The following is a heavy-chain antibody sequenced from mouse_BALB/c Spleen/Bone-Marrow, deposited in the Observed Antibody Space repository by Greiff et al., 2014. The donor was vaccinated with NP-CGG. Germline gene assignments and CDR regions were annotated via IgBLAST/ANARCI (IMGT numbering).Heavy chain of an antibody. D-gene: IGHD1-1*01. CDR2: IDPANGNT. CDR1: GFNIKDTY. CDR3: AAYYYGSSQFAY. Sequence: EVQLQQSGAEPVKPGASVKLSCTASGFNIKDTYMHWVKQGPEQGLEWIGRIDPANGNTKYDPKFQGKATITADTSSNTAYLQLSSLTSEDTAVYYCAAYYYGSSQFAYWGQGTLVTVSA. J-gene: IGHJ3*01. V-gene: IGHV14-3*02.